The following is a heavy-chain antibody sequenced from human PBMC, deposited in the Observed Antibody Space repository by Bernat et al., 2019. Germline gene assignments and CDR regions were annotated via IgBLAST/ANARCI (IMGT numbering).Heavy chain of an antibody. CDR1: GFTFSDYA. Sequence: EVQLLESGGGLVQPGGSLRLSCAASGFTFSDYAMSWVRQAPGKGLEWISGFSGSGRGTYYADSVKGRFTISRDNSKNTLYLQMNSLRAEDTAVYYCAKEVGARGPFDYWGQGTLVTVSS. D-gene: IGHD2-2*01. CDR2: FSGSGRGT. J-gene: IGHJ4*02. V-gene: IGHV3-23*01. CDR3: AKEVGARGPFDY.